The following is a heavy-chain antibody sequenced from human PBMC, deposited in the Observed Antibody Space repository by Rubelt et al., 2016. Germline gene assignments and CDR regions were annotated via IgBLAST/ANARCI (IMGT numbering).Heavy chain of an antibody. D-gene: IGHD3-16*02. J-gene: IGHJ4*02. CDR3: ARETLRLGELSLDY. V-gene: IGHV3-23*01. CDR2: ISGSAGST. Sequence: EWVSVISGSAGSTYYADSVKGRFTISRDNSKNSLFLQMNSLRAEDTAVYYCARETLRLGELSLDYWGQGTLVTVSS.